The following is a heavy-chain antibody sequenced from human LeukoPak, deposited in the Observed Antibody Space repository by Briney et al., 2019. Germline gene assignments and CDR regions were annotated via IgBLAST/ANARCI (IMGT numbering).Heavy chain of an antibody. Sequence: SETLSLTCTVSGCTISSYYWSWIRQPPGKGLEWIGYIYYSGSTNYYRSLKSRVTISVDTSKNQFSLKLSSVTAADTAVYYCAREGFHDYVWGSYRSPLDYWGQGTLVTVSS. CDR3: AREGFHDYVWGSYRSPLDY. J-gene: IGHJ4*02. V-gene: IGHV4-59*12. CDR1: GCTISSYY. CDR2: IYYSGST. D-gene: IGHD3-16*02.